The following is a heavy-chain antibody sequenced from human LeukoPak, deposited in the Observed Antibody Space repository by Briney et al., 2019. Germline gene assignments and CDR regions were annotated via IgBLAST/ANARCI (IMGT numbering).Heavy chain of an antibody. CDR1: GYSFTSYW. J-gene: IGHJ4*02. D-gene: IGHD3-3*01. Sequence: GESLKISCKGSGYSFTSYWIGWVRQMPGKGLEWMGIIYPGDSDTRYSPSFQGQVTISADKSISTAYLQWSGLKASDTAMYYCARVPSITIFGVVSPNFDYWGQGTLVTVSS. V-gene: IGHV5-51*01. CDR2: IYPGDSDT. CDR3: ARVPSITIFGVVSPNFDY.